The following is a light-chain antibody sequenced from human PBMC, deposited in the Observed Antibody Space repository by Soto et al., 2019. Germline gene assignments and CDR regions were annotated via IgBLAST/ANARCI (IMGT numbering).Light chain of an antibody. CDR3: QQANSFPWT. J-gene: IGKJ1*01. Sequence: DIQMTQSPSSVSASVGDRVTITCRASQDISGWLAWFQQKPGKAPNLLIYAASILQSGVPSRFSGSGSGTDFTLTITYLQPEDIATYYCQQANSFPWTFGQGTKV. V-gene: IGKV1D-12*01. CDR2: AAS. CDR1: QDISGW.